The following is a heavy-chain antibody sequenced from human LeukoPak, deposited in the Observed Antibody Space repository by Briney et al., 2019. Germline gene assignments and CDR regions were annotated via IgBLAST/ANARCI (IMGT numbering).Heavy chain of an antibody. Sequence: GGSLRLSCAASGFTVSSNYMSWVRQAPGKGLEWVSAISGSGGSTYYADSVKGRFTISRDNSKNTLYLQMNSLRAEDTAVYYCAKLTTALATHWGQGTLVTVSS. CDR3: AKLTTALATH. CDR1: GFTVSSNY. J-gene: IGHJ4*02. CDR2: ISGSGGST. V-gene: IGHV3-23*01. D-gene: IGHD5-12*01.